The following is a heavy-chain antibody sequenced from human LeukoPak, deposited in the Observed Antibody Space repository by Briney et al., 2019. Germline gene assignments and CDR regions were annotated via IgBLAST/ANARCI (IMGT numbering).Heavy chain of an antibody. J-gene: IGHJ4*02. CDR3: AKDEIGAVAGLLDY. Sequence: PGGSLRLSCAASGFTFSSYGMYWVRQAPGKGLEWVAVISFDGSNKYHADSVRGRLTVSRDNSKDTLYLQMNSLRAEDTAVYYCAKDEIGAVAGLLDYWGQGILVTVSS. CDR2: ISFDGSNK. CDR1: GFTFSSYG. D-gene: IGHD6-19*01. V-gene: IGHV3-30*18.